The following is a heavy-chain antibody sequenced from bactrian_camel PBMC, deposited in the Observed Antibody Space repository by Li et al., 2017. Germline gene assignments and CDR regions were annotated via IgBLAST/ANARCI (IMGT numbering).Heavy chain of an antibody. V-gene: IGHV3S60*01. CDR1: EFSKNTKC. J-gene: IGHJ4*01. Sequence: HVQLVESGGGSAQAGGSLRLSCVVAEFSKNTKCMGWFRQAPGKDLKDREGVAFIDSVGTPLYVDSVKGRFTISRDAKNNVVWLQMNHLKAEDTAMYFCATGAPGNSRYALDLRAYGYFGQGTQVTVS. CDR3: ATGAPGNSRYALDLRAYGY. D-gene: IGHD3*01. CDR2: IDSVGTP.